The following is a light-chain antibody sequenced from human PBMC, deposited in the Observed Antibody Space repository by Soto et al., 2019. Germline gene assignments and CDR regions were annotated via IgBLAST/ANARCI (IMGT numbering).Light chain of an antibody. Sequence: DIQMTQSPSSLSASVGDRVTITCRASQSIGRNLNWYQQKPGKAPQLLIYAASSLQSGAPSRFTGSGSGADFTLSISSLQPEDFATYYCQQSYSTLSWTFGQGTKVDIK. CDR3: QQSYSTLSWT. CDR2: AAS. V-gene: IGKV1-39*01. J-gene: IGKJ1*01. CDR1: QSIGRN.